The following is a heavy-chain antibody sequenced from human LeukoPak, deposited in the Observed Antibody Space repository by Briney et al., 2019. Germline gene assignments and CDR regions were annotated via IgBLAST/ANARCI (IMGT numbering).Heavy chain of an antibody. Sequence: GASVKVSCKASGGTFSSYAISWVRQAPGQGLEWMGRIIPILGIANYAQKFQGRVTITADKSTSTAYMELSSLRSEDTAVYYCAREGGEMATIRVDWGQGTLVTVSS. V-gene: IGHV1-69*04. D-gene: IGHD5-24*01. CDR3: AREGGEMATIRVD. CDR1: GGTFSSYA. CDR2: IIPILGIA. J-gene: IGHJ4*02.